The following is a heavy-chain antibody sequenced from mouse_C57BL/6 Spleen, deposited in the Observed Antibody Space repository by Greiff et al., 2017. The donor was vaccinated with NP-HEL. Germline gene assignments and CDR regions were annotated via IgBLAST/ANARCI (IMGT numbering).Heavy chain of an antibody. CDR3: ARMGLGPYYFDY. CDR1: GYTFTDYY. V-gene: IGHV1-26*01. Sequence: EVQLQQSGPELVKPGASVKISCKASGYTFTDYYMNWVKQSHGKSLEWIGDINPNNGGTSYNQKFKGKATLTVDKSSSTAYMELRSLTSEDSAVYYCARMGLGPYYFDYWGQGTTLTVSS. D-gene: IGHD4-1*01. CDR2: INPNNGGT. J-gene: IGHJ2*01.